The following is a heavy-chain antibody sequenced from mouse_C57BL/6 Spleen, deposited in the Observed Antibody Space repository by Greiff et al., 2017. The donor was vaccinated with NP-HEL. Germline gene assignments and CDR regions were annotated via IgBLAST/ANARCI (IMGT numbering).Heavy chain of an antibody. Sequence: QVQLQQSGAELVKPGASVKLSCKASGYTFTEYTIHWVKQRSGQGLEWIGWFYPGSGSIKYNEKFKDKATLTADKSSSTVYMELSRLTSEDSAVYFCARNEERNWEELYAMDYWGQGTSVTVSS. CDR2: FYPGSGSI. V-gene: IGHV1-62-2*01. J-gene: IGHJ4*01. CDR1: GYTFTEYT. D-gene: IGHD4-1*01. CDR3: ARNEERNWEELYAMDY.